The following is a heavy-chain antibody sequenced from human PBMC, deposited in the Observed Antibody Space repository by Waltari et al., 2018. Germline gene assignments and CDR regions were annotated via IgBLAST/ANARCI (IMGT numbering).Heavy chain of an antibody. V-gene: IGHV4-39*07. J-gene: IGHJ6*02. Sequence: QLQLEESGPGLVKPSETLSLTCPVPGGSINNTTYFWGWIRQSPGKGLEWIGSISYRGSTYYNPSLKSRVTISIDTSKNHFSLRLSSVTAADAAVYYCARLRETIEAFGMDVWGQGTTVTVSS. CDR3: ARLRETIEAFGMDV. CDR2: ISYRGST. D-gene: IGHD3-3*02. CDR1: GGSINNTTYF.